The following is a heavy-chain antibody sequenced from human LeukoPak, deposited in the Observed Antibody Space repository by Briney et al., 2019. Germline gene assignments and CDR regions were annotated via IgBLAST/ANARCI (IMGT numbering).Heavy chain of an antibody. Sequence: GGSLRLSCAASGFTFSSYSMMWVRQAPGKGLEWVSAISGSGGSTYYADSVKGRFTISRDNSKNTLYLQMNSLRAEDTAVYYCAKEYYDFWSGYPHDYWGQGTLVTVSS. D-gene: IGHD3-3*01. CDR2: ISGSGGST. V-gene: IGHV3-23*01. CDR1: GFTFSSYS. CDR3: AKEYYDFWSGYPHDY. J-gene: IGHJ4*02.